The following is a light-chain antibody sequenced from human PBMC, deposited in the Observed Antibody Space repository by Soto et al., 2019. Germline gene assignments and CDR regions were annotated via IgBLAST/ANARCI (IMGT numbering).Light chain of an antibody. CDR2: GNS. CDR1: SSNIGGGYD. V-gene: IGLV1-40*01. Sequence: QSSPAQPPPVSGAPGQRVTIPCPGSSSNIGGGYDVHWYRQLPGTAPQLPIYGNSNRPSGVPARFSGPKSGTSASLAITGLQAEDEADYFCQPYNRSLGDHVFGTGTKVTVL. J-gene: IGLJ1*01. CDR3: QPYNRSLGDHV.